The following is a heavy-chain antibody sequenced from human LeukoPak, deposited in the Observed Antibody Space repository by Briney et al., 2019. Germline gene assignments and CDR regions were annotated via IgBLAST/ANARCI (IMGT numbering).Heavy chain of an antibody. CDR1: GYTFLTYG. J-gene: IGHJ4*02. V-gene: IGHV1-18*01. D-gene: IGHD2/OR15-2a*01. CDR3: ARDSRILSNSLPVGNDY. Sequence: ASVKVSCKASGYTFLTYGISWVRQAPGQGLEWMGWISSYNGNTNYAQNLQGRVTMTTDTSTSTAYMELRSLTSDDTAVYYCARDSRILSNSLPVGNDYWGQGTLVTVSS. CDR2: ISSYNGNT.